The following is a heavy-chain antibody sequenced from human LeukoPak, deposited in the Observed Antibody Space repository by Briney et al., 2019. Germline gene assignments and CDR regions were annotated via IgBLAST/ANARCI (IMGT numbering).Heavy chain of an antibody. J-gene: IGHJ5*02. CDR1: GGSISSYY. D-gene: IGHD5-18*01. V-gene: IGHV4-39*07. Sequence: NPSETLSLTCTVSGGSISSYYWGWIRQPPGKGLEWIGSIYYSGSTYYNPSLKSRVTISVDTSKNQFSLKLSSVTAADTAVYYCARDRADTAMAFNWFDPWGQGTLVTVSS. CDR3: ARDRADTAMAFNWFDP. CDR2: IYYSGST.